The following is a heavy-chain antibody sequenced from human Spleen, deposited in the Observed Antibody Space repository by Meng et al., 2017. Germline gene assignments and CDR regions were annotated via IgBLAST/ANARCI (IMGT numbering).Heavy chain of an antibody. J-gene: IGHJ4*02. CDR1: GYTFTRYG. Sequence: QVQLVQSGAEVKKPGASVKVSCKASGYTFTRYGISWVRQAPGQGLEWMGIINPSGGSTSYAQKFQGRVTMTRDTSTSTVYMELSSLRSEDTAVYYCASEGVTFGGVIGLDYWGQGTLVTVSS. V-gene: IGHV1-46*01. CDR3: ASEGVTFGGVIGLDY. CDR2: INPSGGST. D-gene: IGHD3-16*02.